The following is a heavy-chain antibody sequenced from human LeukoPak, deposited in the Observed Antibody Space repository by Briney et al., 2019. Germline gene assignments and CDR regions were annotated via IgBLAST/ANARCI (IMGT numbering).Heavy chain of an antibody. Sequence: SQILSLTCAVYGGSFSGYYWSWIRQPPGKGLEWIGEINHSGSTNYNPSLKSRVTISVDTSKNQFSLKLSSVTAADTAVYYCARVYYYDSSGYHGLWFDPWGQGTLVTVSS. CDR3: ARVYYYDSSGYHGLWFDP. CDR2: INHSGST. V-gene: IGHV4-34*01. D-gene: IGHD3-22*01. CDR1: GGSFSGYY. J-gene: IGHJ5*02.